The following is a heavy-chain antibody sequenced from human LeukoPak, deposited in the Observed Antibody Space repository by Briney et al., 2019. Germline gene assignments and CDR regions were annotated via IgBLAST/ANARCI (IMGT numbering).Heavy chain of an antibody. V-gene: IGHV1-46*01. CDR1: GYTFTSYY. CDR3: ARWRGDYGFDY. D-gene: IGHD4-17*01. J-gene: IGHJ4*02. Sequence: ASVKVSCKASGYTFTSYYMHWVRQAPGQGLEWMGIINPSGGSTSYAQKFQGGVTMTRDTSTSAVYMELSSLRSEDTAVYYCARWRGDYGFDYWGQGTLVTVPS. CDR2: INPSGGST.